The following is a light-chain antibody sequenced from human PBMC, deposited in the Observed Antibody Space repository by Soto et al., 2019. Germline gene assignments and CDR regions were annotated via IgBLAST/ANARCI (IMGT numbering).Light chain of an antibody. J-gene: IGKJ1*01. Sequence: EVVLTQSQGTLSLSPGERATLSCSSSQSVSSSYFAWYQQKPGPAPRLLIYGASRRGTCNPVRVSGSGSGTDFTLTISRLEPEDFAVYYWQQYGRSGTFAQGTKVDI. CDR3: QQYGRSGT. CDR1: QSVSSSY. CDR2: GAS. V-gene: IGKV3-20*01.